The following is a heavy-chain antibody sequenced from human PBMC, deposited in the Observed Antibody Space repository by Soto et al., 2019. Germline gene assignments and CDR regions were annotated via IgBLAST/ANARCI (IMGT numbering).Heavy chain of an antibody. V-gene: IGHV3-48*01. CDR1: GFTFSSYS. CDR2: IGGTGTTK. J-gene: IGHJ6*02. CDR3: ARASIVATAPLYYYYYGMDV. D-gene: IGHD5-12*01. Sequence: SLRLSCRASGFTFSSYSMNWVRQAPGRGLEWVSFIGGTGTTKYYADSVKGRFTISRDNAGNSLYLQMTSLRADDTAVYYCARASIVATAPLYYYYYGMDVWGQGTTVTV.